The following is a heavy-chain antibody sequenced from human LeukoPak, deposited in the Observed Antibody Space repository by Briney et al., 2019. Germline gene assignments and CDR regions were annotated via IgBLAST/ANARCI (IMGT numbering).Heavy chain of an antibody. V-gene: IGHV1-69*05. J-gene: IGHJ4*02. Sequence: ASVKVSCKASGGTFSSYAISWVRQAPGQGLEWMGGIIPLFGTANYAQKFQGRLTITTDESTSTAYMELSSLRSEDTAVYYCARGIHYDSSGYYYFYWGQGTLVTVSS. CDR2: IIPLFGTA. D-gene: IGHD3-22*01. CDR1: GGTFSSYA. CDR3: ARGIHYDSSGYYYFY.